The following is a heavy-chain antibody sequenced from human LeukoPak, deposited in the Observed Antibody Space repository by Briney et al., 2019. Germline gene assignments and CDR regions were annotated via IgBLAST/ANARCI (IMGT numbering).Heavy chain of an antibody. Sequence: ASVKVSCKASGYTFTGYYMHWVRQAPGQGLEWMGWINPNSGGTNYAQKFQGRVTMTRDTSISTAYMELSRLRSDDTAVYYCARDQDDILTGYYNAGYYYYGMDVWGQGTTVTVSS. J-gene: IGHJ6*02. CDR1: GYTFTGYY. CDR3: ARDQDDILTGYYNAGYYYYGMDV. V-gene: IGHV1-2*02. D-gene: IGHD3-9*01. CDR2: INPNSGGT.